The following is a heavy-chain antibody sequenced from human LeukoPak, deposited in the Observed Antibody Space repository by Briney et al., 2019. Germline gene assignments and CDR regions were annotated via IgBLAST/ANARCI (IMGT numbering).Heavy chain of an antibody. CDR2: ISSSGSST. CDR1: GFSFSDYF. CDR3: ARSPPNWGFDY. D-gene: IGHD7-27*01. J-gene: IGHJ4*02. V-gene: IGHV3-11*01. Sequence: GGSLRLSCAASGFSFSDYFMSWIRQAPGKGLEWVAYISSSGSSTYYADSVKGRFTISTDNAKKSLYLQMTSLRSEDTAVYYCARSPPNWGFDYWGQGILVTVSS.